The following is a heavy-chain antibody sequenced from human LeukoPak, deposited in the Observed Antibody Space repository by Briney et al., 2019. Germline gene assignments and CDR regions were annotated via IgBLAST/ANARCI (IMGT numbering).Heavy chain of an antibody. Sequence: QAGGSLRLSCAASGFSFSSYDFNWVRQAPGKGLEWISYISPSGTTMHYADSVKGRFTISKDNAKNSVYLQMNSLRVEDTGLYYCARESFLFAGRGGQFDYWGQGTLVTVSS. CDR1: GFSFSSYD. J-gene: IGHJ4*02. D-gene: IGHD6-13*01. CDR3: ARESFLFAGRGGQFDY. V-gene: IGHV3-48*03. CDR2: ISPSGTTM.